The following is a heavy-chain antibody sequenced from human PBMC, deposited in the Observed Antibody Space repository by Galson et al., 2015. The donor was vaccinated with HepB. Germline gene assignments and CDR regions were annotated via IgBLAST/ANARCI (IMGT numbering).Heavy chain of an antibody. CDR2: TYYRSKWYN. Sequence: CAISGDSVSSNSAAWNWIRQSPSRGLEWLGRTYYRSKWYNDYAVSVKSRITINPDTSKNQFSLQPNSVTPEDTAVYYCARDQVARRYCSSTSCYGYYYGMDVWGQGTTVTVSS. D-gene: IGHD2-2*01. V-gene: IGHV6-1*01. J-gene: IGHJ6*02. CDR1: GDSVSSNSAA. CDR3: ARDQVARRYCSSTSCYGYYYGMDV.